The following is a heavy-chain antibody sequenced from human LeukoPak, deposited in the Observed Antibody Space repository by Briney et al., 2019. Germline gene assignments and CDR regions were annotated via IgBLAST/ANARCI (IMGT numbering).Heavy chain of an antibody. D-gene: IGHD3-10*01. CDR2: IYYSGST. V-gene: IGHV4-39*06. CDR3: ARTSYYGSGSYLFDY. CDR1: GASISGSGYY. J-gene: IGHJ4*02. Sequence: PSETLSLTCAVSGASISGSGYYLGWIRQPPGKGLEWIGNIYYSGSTYYNPSLKSRVTMSVDTSKNQFPLKLSSVTAADTAVYYCARTSYYGSGSYLFDYWGQGTLVTVSS.